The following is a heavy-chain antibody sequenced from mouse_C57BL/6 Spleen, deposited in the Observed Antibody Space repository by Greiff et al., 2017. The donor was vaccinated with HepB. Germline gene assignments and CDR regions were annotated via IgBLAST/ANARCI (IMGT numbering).Heavy chain of an antibody. J-gene: IGHJ1*03. CDR2: IYPGSGNT. D-gene: IGHD2-3*01. CDR1: GYSFTSYY. Sequence: VQLQQSGPELVKPGASVKISCKASGYSFTSYYIHWVKQRPGQGLEWIGWIYPGSGNTKYNEKFKGKATLTADTSSSTAYMQLSSLTSEDSAVYYYARDDEGYFDVWGTGTTVTVSS. V-gene: IGHV1-66*01. CDR3: ARDDEGYFDV.